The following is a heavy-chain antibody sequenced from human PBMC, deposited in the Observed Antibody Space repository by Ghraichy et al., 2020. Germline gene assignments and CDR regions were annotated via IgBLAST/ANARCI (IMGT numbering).Heavy chain of an antibody. V-gene: IGHV4-59*08. CDR1: GGSISSYY. Sequence: SETLSLTCTVSGGSISSYYWSWIRQTPGKGLEWIGYIYYSGSTNYNPSLKSRVTISVDTSKNQFSLKLSSVTAADTAVYYCASSEDSSGYYYNYYYGMDVWGQGTTVTVSS. CDR2: IYYSGST. D-gene: IGHD3-22*01. CDR3: ASSEDSSGYYYNYYYGMDV. J-gene: IGHJ6*02.